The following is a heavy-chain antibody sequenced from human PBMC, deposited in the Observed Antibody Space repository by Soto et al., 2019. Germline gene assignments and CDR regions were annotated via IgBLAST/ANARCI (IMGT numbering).Heavy chain of an antibody. Sequence: PGESLKISCKGSGYSFTSYWIGWVRQMPGKGLEWMGIIYPGDSDTRYSPSFQGQVTISADKSISTAYLQWSSLKASDTAMYYCARLITMIRPARVRDNWFDPWGQGTLVTVSS. CDR2: IYPGDSDT. CDR1: GYSFTSYW. J-gene: IGHJ5*02. CDR3: ARLITMIRPARVRDNWFDP. D-gene: IGHD3-10*01. V-gene: IGHV5-51*01.